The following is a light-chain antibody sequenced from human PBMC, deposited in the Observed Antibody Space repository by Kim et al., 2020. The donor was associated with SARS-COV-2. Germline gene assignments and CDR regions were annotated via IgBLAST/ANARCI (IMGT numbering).Light chain of an antibody. V-gene: IGKV1-39*01. Sequence: AVGDRVTISCRASQSISSYVNWYQHKAGKGPKLLIYAASSLQSGVPSRFSGSGSGTDFTLTISSLQPEDFATYSCQQTYSFPQITFGQGTRLEIK. CDR1: QSISSY. CDR2: AAS. J-gene: IGKJ5*01. CDR3: QQTYSFPQIT.